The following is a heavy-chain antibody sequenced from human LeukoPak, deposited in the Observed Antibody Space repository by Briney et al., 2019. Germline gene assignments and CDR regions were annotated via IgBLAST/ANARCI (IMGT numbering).Heavy chain of an antibody. CDR1: GGSVSSSSYY. D-gene: IGHD6-13*01. Sequence: SETLSLTCIVSGGSVSSSSYYWDWLRQPPGKGLEWIGSVYYNGNTYYNPSLKSRVTISVDTSRNQFSLKLSSVTAADTAVYFCARQTSSWYGWFDPWGQGTLVTVSS. J-gene: IGHJ5*02. CDR2: VYYNGNT. CDR3: ARQTSSWYGWFDP. V-gene: IGHV4-39*01.